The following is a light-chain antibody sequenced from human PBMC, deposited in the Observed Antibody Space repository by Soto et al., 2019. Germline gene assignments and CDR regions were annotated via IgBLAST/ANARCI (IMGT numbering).Light chain of an antibody. CDR3: SSYTSSSTPL. CDR2: DVS. CDR1: SSDVGGYNY. Sequence: QSVLTQPASVSGSPGQSITISCTGTSSDVGGYNYVSWYQQHPGKAPKLMIYDVSNRPSGVSNRFSGSKSGNTASLTISGLQAEDGADYYCSSYTSSSTPLFGGGTQLTVL. J-gene: IGLJ2*01. V-gene: IGLV2-14*01.